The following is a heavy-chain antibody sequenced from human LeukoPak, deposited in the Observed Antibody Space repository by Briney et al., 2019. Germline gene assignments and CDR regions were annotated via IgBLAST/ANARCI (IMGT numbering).Heavy chain of an antibody. J-gene: IGHJ1*01. D-gene: IGHD6-13*01. CDR2: IRYDGDNK. Sequence: GGSLRLSCAASGFTFSNYAFHWVRQAPGKGLEWVAVIRYDGDNKHYADSVKGRFTISRDNSKNTLYLQMNSLTAEDTAVYYCARGTSNTWPPGAEYFQHWGQGTLVTVSS. CDR1: GFTFSNYA. CDR3: ARGTSNTWPPGAEYFQH. V-gene: IGHV3-30-3*01.